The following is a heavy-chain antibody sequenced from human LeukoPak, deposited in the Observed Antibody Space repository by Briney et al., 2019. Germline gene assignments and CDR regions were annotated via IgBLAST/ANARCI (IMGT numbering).Heavy chain of an antibody. CDR2: SNPSGVGT. CDR3: AREESGGYFDY. J-gene: IGHJ4*02. CDR1: GYTFADYY. V-gene: IGHV1-46*01. D-gene: IGHD2-8*02. Sequence: ASVKVPCKASGYTFADYYMHWVRQAPGQGLEWMGVSNPSGVGTNYAQKFQGRVTMTRDTSTTTVYMELSSLRSEDTAVYYCAREESGGYFDYWGQGTLVTVSS.